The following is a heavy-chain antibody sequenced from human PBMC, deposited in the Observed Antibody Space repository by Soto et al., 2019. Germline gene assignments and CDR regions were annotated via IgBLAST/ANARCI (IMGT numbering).Heavy chain of an antibody. CDR3: ARILAADNWNFDY. J-gene: IGHJ4*02. CDR1: GFALSNARMD. Sequence: GPTLVNPTATLPLSFTVYGFALSNARMDVSWIRPPPGKALEWLAHIFSNDEKSYSTSLKSRLTISKDTSKSQAVLTMTNMYPVDTATYYCARILAADNWNFDYWGQGTLVTVSS. CDR2: IFSNDEK. V-gene: IGHV2-26*01. D-gene: IGHD1-1*01.